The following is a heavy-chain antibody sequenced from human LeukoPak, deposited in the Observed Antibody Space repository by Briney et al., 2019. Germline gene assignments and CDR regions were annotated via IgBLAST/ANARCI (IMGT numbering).Heavy chain of an antibody. J-gene: IGHJ6*03. V-gene: IGHV3-33*06. CDR3: AKGLHDYGGKCSKQSYYYYYYMDV. CDR2: IWYDGSTK. D-gene: IGHD4-23*01. Sequence: GGTLRLSCAASGFTFSSYGMHWVRQAPGKGLEWVAVIWYDGSTKYYEDSVKGQITISTDNSKNTLYLQMNSLRAEDTAVYYCAKGLHDYGGKCSKQSYYYYYYMDVWGKGTTVTVSS. CDR1: GFTFSSYG.